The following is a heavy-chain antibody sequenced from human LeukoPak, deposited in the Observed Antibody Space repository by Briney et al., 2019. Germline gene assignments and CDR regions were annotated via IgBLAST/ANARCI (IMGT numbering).Heavy chain of an antibody. J-gene: IGHJ4*02. CDR2: ISGSGGST. CDR1: GLTFSSYA. CDR3: AKDPPRITGTLN. D-gene: IGHD1-20*01. Sequence: GGTLRLSCGASGLTFSSYAISWVRQAPGKGLEWVSAISGSGGSTYYADSVKGRFTISRDNSKNTLYLQMNSLRAEDTAVYYCAKDPPRITGTLNWGQGTLVTVSS. V-gene: IGHV3-23*01.